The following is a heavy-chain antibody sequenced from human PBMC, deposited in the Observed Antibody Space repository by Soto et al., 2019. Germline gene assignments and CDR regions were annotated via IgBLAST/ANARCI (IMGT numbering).Heavy chain of an antibody. V-gene: IGHV1-2*04. CDR1: GYTFTGYY. Sequence: GASVKVSCKASGYTFTGYYMHWVRQAPGQGLEWMGWINPNSGGTNYAQKFQGWVTMTRDTSISTAYMELSRLRSDDTAVYYCARDPGSSSGSGWFDPWGQGTLVTVSS. CDR2: INPNSGGT. J-gene: IGHJ5*02. D-gene: IGHD6-6*01. CDR3: ARDPGSSSGSGWFDP.